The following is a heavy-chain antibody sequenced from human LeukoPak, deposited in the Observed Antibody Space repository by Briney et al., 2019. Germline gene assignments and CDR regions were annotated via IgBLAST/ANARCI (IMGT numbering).Heavy chain of an antibody. J-gene: IGHJ4*02. Sequence: PGGSLRLSCAASGFTFSTHGMHWVRQAPGKGLEWVAFIRYDGINKYYADSVKGRFTISRDNSKNTLYLQMNSLRAEDTAVYYCAKDLGGDYGGDYWGQGTLVTVSS. CDR1: GFTFSTHG. CDR2: IRYDGINK. V-gene: IGHV3-30*02. D-gene: IGHD4-17*01. CDR3: AKDLGGDYGGDY.